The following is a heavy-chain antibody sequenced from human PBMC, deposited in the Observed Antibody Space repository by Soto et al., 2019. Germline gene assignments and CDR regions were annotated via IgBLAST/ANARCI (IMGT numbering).Heavy chain of an antibody. CDR3: ARERPDGARLDP. J-gene: IGHJ5*02. CDR1: GGSISSGDYY. CDR2: IYHSGST. V-gene: IGHV4-30-4*01. D-gene: IGHD6-6*01. Sequence: QVQLQESGPGLVKPSQTLSLTCTVSGGSISSGDYYWSWIRQPPGKGLEWIGYIYHSGSTYYNPSLKSRVTRAVDTSKNQFSLKLSSVTAAATAVYYRARERPDGARLDPWGQGTLVTVSS.